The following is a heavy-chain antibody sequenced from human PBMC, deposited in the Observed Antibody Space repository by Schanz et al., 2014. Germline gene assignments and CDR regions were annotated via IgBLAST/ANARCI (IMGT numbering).Heavy chain of an antibody. Sequence: EVQLVESGGGLVQRGGSLRLSCAASGFSFGSYAMSWVRQAPGRGLEWVSALSARGHRTQYADSVMGRFTISSDISKNTLYLQMNSLRAEDTAIYYCAKDMARGGYNWGFDSWGQGTLVTVSS. V-gene: IGHV3-23*04. J-gene: IGHJ4*02. CDR1: GFSFGSYA. CDR3: AKDMARGGYNWGFDS. CDR2: LSARGHRT. D-gene: IGHD5-12*01.